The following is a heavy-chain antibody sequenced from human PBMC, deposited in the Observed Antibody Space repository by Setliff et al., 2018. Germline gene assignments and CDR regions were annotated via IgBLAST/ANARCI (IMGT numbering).Heavy chain of an antibody. Sequence: GASVKVSCKASGYSFIDYYIHWVRQAPGQGPEWMGRVNPKNGGILYSQKFEGRVSMTGDRTISTVYMDLRSLTFDDTAVYYCAGPRSNYNRGAFSIWGQGTMVTVSS. CDR3: AGPRSNYNRGAFSI. V-gene: IGHV1-2*06. J-gene: IGHJ3*02. CDR2: VNPKNGGI. D-gene: IGHD3-10*01. CDR1: GYSFIDYY.